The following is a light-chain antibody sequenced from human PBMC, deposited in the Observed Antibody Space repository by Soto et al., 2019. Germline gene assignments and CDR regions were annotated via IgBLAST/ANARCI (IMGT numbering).Light chain of an antibody. Sequence: DIVLTQSPDTLSLSPGERATLSCRASQRIINFHFAWYQQKPGQAPGLLIYDASTRAAGIPDRFSGGGTGTDFTLTISRLEPEDYAVYYCHQYGDSPPYAFGQGTKLEIK. V-gene: IGKV3-20*01. CDR3: HQYGDSPPYA. J-gene: IGKJ2*01. CDR2: DAS. CDR1: QRIINFH.